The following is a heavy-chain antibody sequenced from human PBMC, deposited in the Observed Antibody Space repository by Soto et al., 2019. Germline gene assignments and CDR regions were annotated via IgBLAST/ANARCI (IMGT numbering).Heavy chain of an antibody. Sequence: ASVKVSCKASGYTFTGYYMHWVRQAPGQGLEWMGWVNPNSGGTNYAQKFQGRVTMTRATSISTAYMELSRLRSDDTAVYYCARDRVSYYDILTYGMDVWGQGTTVTVSS. V-gene: IGHV1-2*02. CDR2: VNPNSGGT. D-gene: IGHD3-9*01. CDR3: ARDRVSYYDILTYGMDV. CDR1: GYTFTGYY. J-gene: IGHJ6*02.